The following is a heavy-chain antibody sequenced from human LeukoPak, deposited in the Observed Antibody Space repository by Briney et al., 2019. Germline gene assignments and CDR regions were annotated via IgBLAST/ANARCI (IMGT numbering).Heavy chain of an antibody. CDR3: ARIWGGYSYAYRFDAFDI. Sequence: SETLSLTCTVSGGSISSYYWSWIRQPPGKGLEWIGSICYSGSTNYNPSLKSRVTISVDTSKNQFSLKLSSVTAADTAVYYCARIWGGYSYAYRFDAFDIWGQETMVTVSS. CDR1: GGSISSYY. D-gene: IGHD5-18*01. V-gene: IGHV4-59*08. J-gene: IGHJ3*02. CDR2: ICYSGST.